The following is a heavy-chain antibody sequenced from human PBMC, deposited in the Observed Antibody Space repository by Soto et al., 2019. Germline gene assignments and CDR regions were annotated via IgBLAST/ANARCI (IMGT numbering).Heavy chain of an antibody. CDR1: GFTFSSYS. CDR2: ISSSSSYI. J-gene: IGHJ6*02. CDR3: ARDLRLGGVAATPSYYYYYGMDV. V-gene: IGHV3-21*01. Sequence: PGGSLRLSCAASGFTFSSYSMNWVRQAPGKGLEWVSSISSSSSYIYYADSVKGRFTISRDNAKNSLYLQMNSLGAEDTAVYYCARDLRLGGVAATPSYYYYYGMDVWGQGTTVTVSS. D-gene: IGHD2-15*01.